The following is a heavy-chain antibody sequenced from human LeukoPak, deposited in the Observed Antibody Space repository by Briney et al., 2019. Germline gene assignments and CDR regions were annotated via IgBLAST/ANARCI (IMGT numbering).Heavy chain of an antibody. V-gene: IGHV4-39*07. D-gene: IGHD3-16*02. CDR1: GGSISSSSYY. Sequence: PSETLSLTCTVSGGSISSSSYYWGWIRQPPGKGLEWIGSIYYSGSTYYNPSLKSRVTISVDTSKNQFSLKLSSVTAADTAVYYCARVFGSYHYFDYWGQGILVTVSS. J-gene: IGHJ4*02. CDR2: IYYSGST. CDR3: ARVFGSYHYFDY.